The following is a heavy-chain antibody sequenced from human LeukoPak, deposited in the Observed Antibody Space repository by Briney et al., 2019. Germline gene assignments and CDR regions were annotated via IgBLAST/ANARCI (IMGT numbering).Heavy chain of an antibody. J-gene: IGHJ4*02. CDR2: IYHSGST. D-gene: IGHD3-22*01. V-gene: IGHV4-30-2*01. Sequence: SETLSLTCTVSGGSISSGGYYWSWIRQPPGKGLEWIGYIYHSGSTYYNPSLKSRVTISVDRSKNQFSLKLSSVTAADTAVYYCARDRGLRGENYDPWGQGTLVTVSS. CDR3: ARDRGLRGENYDP. CDR1: GGSISSGGYY.